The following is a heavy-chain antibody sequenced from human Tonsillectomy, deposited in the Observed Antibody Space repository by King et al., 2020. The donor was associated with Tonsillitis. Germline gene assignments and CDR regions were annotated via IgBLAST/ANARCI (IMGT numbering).Heavy chain of an antibody. V-gene: IGHV3-23*04. J-gene: IGHJ3*02. CDR1: GFAFNSYV. CDR2: ISVSGTT. CDR3: AKVWRWLIRGPDAFDM. D-gene: IGHD2-21*01. Sequence: VQLVESGGGLVQPGGSLRLSCAASGFAFNSYVMSWVRQAPGKGLEWVSGISVSGTTYYADSAKGRFSIARDNSNSTLELQMSSLRVEDTAVYYCAKVWRWLIRGPDAFDMWGQGTMVTVSS.